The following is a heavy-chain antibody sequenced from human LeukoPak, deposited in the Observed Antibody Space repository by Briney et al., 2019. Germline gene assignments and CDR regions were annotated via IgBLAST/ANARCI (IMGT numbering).Heavy chain of an antibody. CDR1: GYTFTANY. Sequence: GASVKVSCRASGYTFTANYIHWVRQAPGQGLEWMGWINPNSGDTTLPQRFQGRVTMTRDTSIITAYMELSSLTSDDTGMYYCARGPTLGLDIWGQGTMVTVSS. CDR3: ARGPTLGLDI. J-gene: IGHJ3*02. V-gene: IGHV1-2*02. CDR2: INPNSGDT.